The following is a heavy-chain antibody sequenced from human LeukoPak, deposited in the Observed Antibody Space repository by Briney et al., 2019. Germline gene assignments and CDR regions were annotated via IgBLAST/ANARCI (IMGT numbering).Heavy chain of an antibody. CDR3: ARGRRGLIVVPAATPFDY. D-gene: IGHD2-2*01. V-gene: IGHV4-34*01. J-gene: IGHJ4*02. CDR1: GGSISGYY. CDR2: INHSGST. Sequence: PSETLSLTCTVSGGSISGYYWSWIRQPPGKGLEWIGEINHSGSTNYNPSLKSRVTISVDTSKNQFSLKLSSVTAADTAVYYCARGRRGLIVVPAATPFDYWGQGSLVTVSS.